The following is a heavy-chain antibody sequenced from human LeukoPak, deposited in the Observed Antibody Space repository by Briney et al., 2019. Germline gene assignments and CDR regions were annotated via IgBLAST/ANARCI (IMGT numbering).Heavy chain of an antibody. Sequence: GGSLRLSCAASGFTFSSYAMSWVRQAPGKGLEWVSAISGSGGSTYYADSVKGRFTTSRDNSKNTLYLQMNSLRAEDTAVYYCAKGPDYDFWSGYYSGREYFQHWGQGTLVTVSS. CDR1: GFTFSSYA. V-gene: IGHV3-23*01. CDR2: ISGSGGST. CDR3: AKGPDYDFWSGYYSGREYFQH. J-gene: IGHJ1*01. D-gene: IGHD3-3*01.